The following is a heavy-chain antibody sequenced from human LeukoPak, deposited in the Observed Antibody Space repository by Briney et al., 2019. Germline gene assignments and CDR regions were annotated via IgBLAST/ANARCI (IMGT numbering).Heavy chain of an antibody. J-gene: IGHJ5*02. V-gene: IGHV1-18*01. CDR2: INTYNGNT. D-gene: IGHD2-2*01. CDR3: ARDRRAYCSSTSCLAFDP. CDR1: GYTFTNYG. Sequence: ASVKVSCKASGYTFTNYGITWMRQAPGQGLEWMGWINTYNGNTNYAQKLQGRVTITTDTSTSTAYMELRSLRSDDTAVFYCARDRRAYCSSTSCLAFDPWGQGTLVTVSS.